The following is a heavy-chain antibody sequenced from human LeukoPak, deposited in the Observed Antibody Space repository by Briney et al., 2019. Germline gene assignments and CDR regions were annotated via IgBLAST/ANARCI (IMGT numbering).Heavy chain of an antibody. D-gene: IGHD4-17*01. Sequence: ASETLSLTCTVSGGSISSSSYYWGWIRQPPGKGLEWIGSIYYSGSTYYNPSLKSRVTISVDTSKNQFSLKLSSVTAADTAVYYCARPRLTTGLYAFDIWGQGTMVTVSS. CDR3: ARPRLTTGLYAFDI. V-gene: IGHV4-39*01. CDR1: GGSISSSSYY. J-gene: IGHJ3*02. CDR2: IYYSGST.